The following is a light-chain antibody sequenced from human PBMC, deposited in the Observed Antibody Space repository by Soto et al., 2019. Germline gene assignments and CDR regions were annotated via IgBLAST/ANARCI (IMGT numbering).Light chain of an antibody. CDR1: QXXXXX. CDR2: ATS. Sequence: GDRVTITXXXSQXXXXXLAWFQQKPGKVPKLLIYATSTLQSGVPSRFSGSGSGTDFTLTINSLQPEDVGTYYCQKYNSAPLTFGGGTKVEIK. V-gene: IGKV1-27*01. J-gene: IGKJ4*01. CDR3: QKYNSAPLT.